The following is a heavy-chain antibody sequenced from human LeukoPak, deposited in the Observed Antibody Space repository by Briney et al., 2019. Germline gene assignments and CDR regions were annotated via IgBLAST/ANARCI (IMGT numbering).Heavy chain of an antibody. CDR1: GFTFSSYA. V-gene: IGHV3-23*01. J-gene: IGHJ4*02. CDR3: ASIRFLEWSYFDY. D-gene: IGHD3-3*01. CDR2: LIGSDGST. Sequence: GGSLRLSCAASGFTFSSYAMSWVRQAPGKGLEWVSALIGSDGSTYYADSVRGRFTISRDNSKNTLYLQMNSLRAEDTAVYYCASIRFLEWSYFDYWGQGTLVTVSS.